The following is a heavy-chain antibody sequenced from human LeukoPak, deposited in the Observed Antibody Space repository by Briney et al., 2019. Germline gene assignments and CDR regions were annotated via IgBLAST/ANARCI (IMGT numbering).Heavy chain of an antibody. CDR1: EFTFSDYA. CDR3: AKDGRGAYSYGSYLDY. J-gene: IGHJ4*02. D-gene: IGHD5-18*01. CDR2: TSEDGGNK. V-gene: IGHV3-23*01. Sequence: GGSLRLSCTASEFTFSDYAMTWVRQTPGKGLQWVASTSEDGGNKYYAESVKGRFTISRENSRNTLYLHMSTLRAEDTALYYCAKDGRGAYSYGSYLDYWGQGALVTVSS.